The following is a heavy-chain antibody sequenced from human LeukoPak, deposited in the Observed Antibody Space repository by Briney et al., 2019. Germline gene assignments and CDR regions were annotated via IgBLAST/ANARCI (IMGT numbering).Heavy chain of an antibody. CDR3: ARDGVAYFDY. CDR1: GVSISTYY. V-gene: IGHV4-59*01. D-gene: IGHD3-16*01. J-gene: IGHJ4*02. CDR2: IYHSGST. Sequence: NASETLSLTCTVSGVSISTYYWSWLRQPPGKGLEWIGYIYHSGSTNYNPSLKSRVTISVDTSKNQFSLKLSSVTAADTAVYYCARDGVAYFDYWGQGTLVTVSS.